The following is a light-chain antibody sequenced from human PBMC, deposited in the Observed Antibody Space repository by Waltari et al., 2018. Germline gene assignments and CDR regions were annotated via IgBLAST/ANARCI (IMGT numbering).Light chain of an antibody. J-gene: IGKJ1*01. CDR3: QMYVRLPVT. Sequence: EIVLTQSPGTLALSPGERATLTCRDSQSVGRDLAWFQQKPGQAPRLLIYDASSRTTGMPDRFRGRETGTDFSLTISTVEPEEFAVYYCQMYVRLPVTSGQGTKVEVK. V-gene: IGKV3-20*01. CDR1: QSVGRD. CDR2: DAS.